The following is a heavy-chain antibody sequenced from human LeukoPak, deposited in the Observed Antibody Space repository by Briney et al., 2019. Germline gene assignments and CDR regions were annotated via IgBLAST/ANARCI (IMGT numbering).Heavy chain of an antibody. D-gene: IGHD3-16*01. Sequence: PGGSLRLSCAASGFTFSSYGMHWVRQAPGKGLEWVANIKQDGSEKYYVDSVKGRFTISRDNAKNSLYLQMNSLRAEDTAVYYCARAPGGAPILDYWGQGTLVTVSS. V-gene: IGHV3-7*01. J-gene: IGHJ4*02. CDR3: ARAPGGAPILDY. CDR2: IKQDGSEK. CDR1: GFTFSSYG.